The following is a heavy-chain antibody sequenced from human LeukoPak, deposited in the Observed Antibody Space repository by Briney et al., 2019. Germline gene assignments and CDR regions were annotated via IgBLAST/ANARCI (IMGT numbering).Heavy chain of an antibody. CDR3: ARTAGFGELLVFYYFDY. V-gene: IGHV1-18*01. CDR1: GYTFTSYG. CDR2: ISAYNGNT. Sequence: ASVKVSCKASGYTFTSYGISWVRQAPRQGLEWMGWISAYNGNTNYAQKLQGRVTMTTDTSTSTAYMELRSLRSDDTAVYYCARTAGFGELLVFYYFDYWGQGTLVTVSS. D-gene: IGHD3-10*01. J-gene: IGHJ4*02.